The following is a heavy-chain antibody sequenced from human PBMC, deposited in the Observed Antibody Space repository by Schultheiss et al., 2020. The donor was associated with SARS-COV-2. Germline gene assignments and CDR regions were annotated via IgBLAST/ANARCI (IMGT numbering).Heavy chain of an antibody. D-gene: IGHD5-12*01. CDR3: ARGGDGYSGYDYVYFDY. CDR1: GGSFSGYY. CDR2: INHSGST. J-gene: IGHJ4*02. V-gene: IGHV4-34*01. Sequence: QTLSLTCAVYGGSFSGYYWSWIRQPPGKGLEWIGEINHSGSTNYNPSLKSRVTISVDTSKNQFSLKLSSVTAADTAVYYCARGGDGYSGYDYVYFDYWGQGTLVTVSS.